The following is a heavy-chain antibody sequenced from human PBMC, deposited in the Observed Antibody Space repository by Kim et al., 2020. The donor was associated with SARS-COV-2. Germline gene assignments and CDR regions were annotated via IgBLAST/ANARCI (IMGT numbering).Heavy chain of an antibody. V-gene: IGHV1-58*01. J-gene: IGHJ3*02. CDR3: AARIVGADDVFDI. CDR2: IVVGSGNT. Sequence: SVKVSCKPSGFTFTTSAVQWVRQARGQRLEWIAWIVVGSGNTNYAQKFQERVTITRDMSTSTAYMELSSLRSEDTAVYYCAARIVGADDVFDIWGQGTM. CDR1: GFTFTTSA. D-gene: IGHD1-26*01.